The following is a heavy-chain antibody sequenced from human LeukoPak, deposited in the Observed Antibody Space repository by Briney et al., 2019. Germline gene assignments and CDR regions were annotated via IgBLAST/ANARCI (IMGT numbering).Heavy chain of an antibody. V-gene: IGHV3-7*01. CDR2: IKQDGSEK. CDR3: ARGGRRSYGDDAFDM. J-gene: IGHJ3*02. D-gene: IGHD3-16*01. Sequence: PGGSLRLSCAASGFTFNNYWMNWVRQAPGRGLEWVANIKQDGSEKYSVDSVKGRFTISRDNAKNSLYLQMNSLRAEDTAVYYCARGGRRSYGDDAFDMRGQGAMVTVSS. CDR1: GFTFNNYW.